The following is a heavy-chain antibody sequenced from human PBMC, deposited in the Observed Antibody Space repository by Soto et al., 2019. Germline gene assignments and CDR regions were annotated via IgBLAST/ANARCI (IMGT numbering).Heavy chain of an antibody. CDR2: IYWDDDK. J-gene: IGHJ4*02. CDR1: GFSLSTSGVG. Sequence: GSGPTLVNPTQTLTLTCTFSGFSLSTSGVGVGWIRQPPGKALEWLALIYWDDDKRYSPSLKSRLTITKDTSKNQVVLTMTNMDPVDTATYYCAHLPWKEMWPRAPVVNWGQGTPVTVSS. V-gene: IGHV2-5*02. D-gene: IGHD1-1*01. CDR3: AHLPWKEMWPRAPVVN.